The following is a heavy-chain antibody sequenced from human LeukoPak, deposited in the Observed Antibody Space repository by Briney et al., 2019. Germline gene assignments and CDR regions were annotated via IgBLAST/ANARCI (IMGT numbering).Heavy chain of an antibody. J-gene: IGHJ4*02. CDR3: ARKEYSSSWYYFDY. CDR2: ISYDGSNK. V-gene: IGHV3-30*14. Sequence: GGSLRLSCAASGFTFSSYAMHWVRQAPGKGLEWVAVISYDGSNKYYADSVKGRFTISRDNSKNTLYLQMGSLRAEDMAVYYCARKEYSSSWYYFDYWGQGTLVTVSS. CDR1: GFTFSSYA. D-gene: IGHD6-13*01.